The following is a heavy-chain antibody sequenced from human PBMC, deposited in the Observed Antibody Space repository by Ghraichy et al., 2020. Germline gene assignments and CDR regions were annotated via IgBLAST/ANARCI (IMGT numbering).Heavy chain of an antibody. J-gene: IGHJ3*02. CDR2: VSHSGNA. Sequence: SETLSLTCTVSGDSVSSGAYFWSWIRQQPGKGLEGMGYVSHSGNAVYNPSLKSRLSMSVDTSKNQISLRLSSVTAADTAVYYCARPLIVITDDAFDIWGRGTRVTVYS. V-gene: IGHV4-31*03. CDR3: ARPLIVITDDAFDI. CDR1: GDSVSSGAYF. D-gene: IGHD2/OR15-2a*01.